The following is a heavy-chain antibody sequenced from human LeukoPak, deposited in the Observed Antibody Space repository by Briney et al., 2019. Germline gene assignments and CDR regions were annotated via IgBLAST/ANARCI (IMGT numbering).Heavy chain of an antibody. Sequence: SETPSLTCTVSGGSIRSSYYYWGWIRQPPGKGLEWIGSIYYSGSTYYNPSLKSRVTISVDTSKNQFSLKLSSVTAADTAVFYCARRVAVAGARDYWGQGTLVTVSS. CDR1: GGSIRSSYYY. V-gene: IGHV4-39*01. D-gene: IGHD6-19*01. J-gene: IGHJ4*02. CDR3: ARRVAVAGARDY. CDR2: IYYSGST.